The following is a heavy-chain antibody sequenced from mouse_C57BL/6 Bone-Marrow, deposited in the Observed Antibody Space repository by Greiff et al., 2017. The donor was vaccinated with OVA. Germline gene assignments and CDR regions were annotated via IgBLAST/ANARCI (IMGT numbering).Heavy chain of an antibody. CDR1: GYTYTNYW. CDR2: IYPGGGYT. D-gene: IGHD2-3*01. CDR3: ARRRWAMDY. V-gene: IGHV1-63*01. J-gene: IGHJ4*01. Sequence: QVQLKESGAELVRPGTSVKMSCKASGYTYTNYWIGWAKQRPGHGLEWIGDIYPGGGYTNYNEKFKGKATLTADKSSSTAYMQFSSLTSEDSAIYYCARRRWAMDYWGQGTSVTVSS.